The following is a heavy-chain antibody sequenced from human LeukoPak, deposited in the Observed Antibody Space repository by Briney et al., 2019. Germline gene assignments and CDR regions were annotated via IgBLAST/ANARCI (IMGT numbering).Heavy chain of an antibody. Sequence: SSETLSLTCAVSGGSISSGDYYWSWIRQPPGKGLEWIGYIYYSGSTYYNPSLKSRVTISVDTSKNQFSLKLSSVTAADTAVYYCARGEYGESEDAFDIWGQGTMVTVSS. CDR2: IYYSGST. D-gene: IGHD4-17*01. CDR3: ARGEYGESEDAFDI. CDR1: GGSISSGDYY. V-gene: IGHV4-30-4*08. J-gene: IGHJ3*02.